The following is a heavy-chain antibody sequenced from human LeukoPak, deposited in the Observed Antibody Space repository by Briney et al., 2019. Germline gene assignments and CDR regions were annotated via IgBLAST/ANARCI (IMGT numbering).Heavy chain of an antibody. Sequence: PSETLSLTCTVSGGSISSYYWSWIRQPPGKGLEWIGRIYTSGSTNYNPSLKSRVTISVDTSKNQFSLKLSSVTAADTAVYYCAESGYDLADYWGQGTLVTVSS. CDR2: IYTSGST. CDR3: AESGYDLADY. D-gene: IGHD5-12*01. CDR1: GGSISSYY. V-gene: IGHV4-4*08. J-gene: IGHJ4*02.